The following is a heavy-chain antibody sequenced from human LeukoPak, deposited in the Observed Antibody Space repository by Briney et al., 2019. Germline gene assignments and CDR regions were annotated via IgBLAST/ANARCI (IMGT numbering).Heavy chain of an antibody. CDR3: ANDFEGYTYGNLDY. CDR1: GFTFRSYS. J-gene: IGHJ4*01. V-gene: IGHV3-48*01. Sequence: GGSLRLSCAASGFTFRSYSMNWVPQAPGKGLEWVSYISSSSSTIYYADSVKGRFTISRDNAKNSLYLQMNSLIGEGTAVYFCANDFEGYTYGNLDYWGHGTLVTVSS. CDR2: ISSSSSTI. D-gene: IGHD5-18*01.